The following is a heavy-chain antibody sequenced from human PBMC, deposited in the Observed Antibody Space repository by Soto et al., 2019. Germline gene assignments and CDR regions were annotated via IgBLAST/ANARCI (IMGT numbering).Heavy chain of an antibody. CDR2: IGTAGDT. CDR3: ARVGYYYGSGSYPHYYYYYYMDV. D-gene: IGHD3-10*01. Sequence: EVQLVESGGGLVQPGGSLRLSCAASGFTFSSYDMHWVRQATGKGLEWVSAIGTAGDTYYPGSVKGRFTISRENAKNSLYLQMNSLGGGDTAVYYCARVGYYYGSGSYPHYYYYYYMDVWGKGTTVTVSS. V-gene: IGHV3-13*01. CDR1: GFTFSSYD. J-gene: IGHJ6*03.